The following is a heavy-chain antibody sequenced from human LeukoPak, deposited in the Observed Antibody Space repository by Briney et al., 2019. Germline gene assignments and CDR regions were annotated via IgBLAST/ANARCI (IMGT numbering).Heavy chain of an antibody. CDR1: GYTFTSYY. V-gene: IGHV1-46*01. CDR2: INPSGGST. D-gene: IGHD2/OR15-2a*01. CDR3: ARESTWNDY. Sequence: ASVKVSCKASGYTFTSYYIYWVRQAPGQGLELVGLINPSGGSTSYAKTFQSSVTMTRDTSTSTVYMELSSLRSEYTALYYCARESTWNDYWGQGTLVTVSS. J-gene: IGHJ4*02.